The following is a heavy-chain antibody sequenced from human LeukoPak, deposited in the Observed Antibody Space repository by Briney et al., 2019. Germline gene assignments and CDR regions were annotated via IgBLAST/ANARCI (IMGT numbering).Heavy chain of an antibody. Sequence: SETLSLTCAVYGGSFSGYYWSWIRQPPGQGREWIGEINHSGSTNYNPSLKSRVTISVDTSKNQFSLKLSSVTAADTAVYYCASSGYRYYAFDIWGQGTMVTVSS. CDR1: GGSFSGYY. CDR2: INHSGST. D-gene: IGHD3-22*01. CDR3: ASSGYRYYAFDI. J-gene: IGHJ3*02. V-gene: IGHV4-34*01.